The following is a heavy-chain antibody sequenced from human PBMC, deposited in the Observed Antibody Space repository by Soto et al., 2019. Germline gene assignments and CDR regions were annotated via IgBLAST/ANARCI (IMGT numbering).Heavy chain of an antibody. Sequence: GGSLRLSCAVSGFTVSTYGMHWVRQAPGKGLEWVAVISSDGINKYFADSVKGRFSISRDNSRNTLYLQMNSLRAEDSAVYYCAKGYSSSWLGYFDYWGQGALVTVSS. CDR1: GFTVSTYG. CDR3: AKGYSSSWLGYFDY. CDR2: ISSDGINK. D-gene: IGHD6-13*01. V-gene: IGHV3-30*18. J-gene: IGHJ4*02.